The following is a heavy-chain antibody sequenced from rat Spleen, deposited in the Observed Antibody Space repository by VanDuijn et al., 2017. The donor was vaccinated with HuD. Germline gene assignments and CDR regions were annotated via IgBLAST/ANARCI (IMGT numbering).Heavy chain of an antibody. CDR3: TRRHTTDYYYANYFDY. CDR1: GFTFSDYY. J-gene: IGHJ2*01. Sequence: EVQLVESGGGLVQPGRSMKLSCAASGFTFSDYYMAWVRQAPKKGLEWVASISYEGSSTYYPDSVKGRFTISRDNAKSTLYQQMNSLSSEETATYYCTRRHTTDYYYANYFDYWGQGVMVTVSS. CDR2: ISYEGSST. D-gene: IGHD1-6*01. V-gene: IGHV5-22*01.